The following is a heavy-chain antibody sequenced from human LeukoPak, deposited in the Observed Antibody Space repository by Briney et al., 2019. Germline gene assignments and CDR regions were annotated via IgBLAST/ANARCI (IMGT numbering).Heavy chain of an antibody. CDR3: AKDQIGYGGVDSGMDV. Sequence: GGSLRLSCAAPGFTFSNDGMHSVRPALRKGLARVSVISYGGSNKYYAGSVNGRFTISRDNSKNTLYLQMNSLRAEDTAVYYCAKDQIGYGGVDSGMDVWGKGTTVSVSS. CDR2: ISYGGSNK. D-gene: IGHD4-23*01. CDR1: GFTFSNDG. J-gene: IGHJ6*04. V-gene: IGHV3-30*18.